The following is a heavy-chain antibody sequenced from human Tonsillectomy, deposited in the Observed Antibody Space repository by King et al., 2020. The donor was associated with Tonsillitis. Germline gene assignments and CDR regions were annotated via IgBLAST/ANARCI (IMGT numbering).Heavy chain of an antibody. J-gene: IGHJ2*01. CDR1: GFTFSNYG. CDR3: AKVGIGVSDWYFDL. D-gene: IGHD1-14*01. CDR2: IAYDASYE. V-gene: IGHV3-30*18. Sequence: VQLVESGGGVVQPGRSLRLSCAASGFTFSNYGMHWVRQAPGKGLEWVALIAYDASYENYADSVKGRFAISRDNSKNTLYLEMNSLRVEDTAVYYCAKVGIGVSDWYFDLWGRGTLVTVSS.